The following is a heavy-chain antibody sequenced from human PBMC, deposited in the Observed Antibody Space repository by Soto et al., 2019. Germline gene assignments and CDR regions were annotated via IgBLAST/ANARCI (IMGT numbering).Heavy chain of an antibody. CDR2: MNPNSGNT. D-gene: IGHD3-3*01. J-gene: IGHJ6*02. V-gene: IGHV1-8*01. Sequence: ASVKVSCKASGYTFTSYDINWVRQATGQGLEWMGWMNPNSGNTGYAQKFQGRVTMTRNTSISTAYMELSSLRSEDTAVYYCARASRRITIFGVAHYYYGMDVWGQGTTVTVS. CDR3: ARASRRITIFGVAHYYYGMDV. CDR1: GYTFTSYD.